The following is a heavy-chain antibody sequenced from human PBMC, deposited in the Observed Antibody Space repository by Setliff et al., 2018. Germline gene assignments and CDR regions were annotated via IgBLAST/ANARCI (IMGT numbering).Heavy chain of an antibody. D-gene: IGHD5-18*01. V-gene: IGHV3-48*03. CDR1: GFTFSSYG. Sequence: PGGSLRLSCAASGFTFSSYGMNWVRQAPGKGLEWVSYISSSGSTIYYADSVKGRFTISRDNAKNSLYLQMNSLRAEDTAVYYCARDAPGYSYGFDYWGQGTLVTVSS. CDR2: ISSSGSTI. CDR3: ARDAPGYSYGFDY. J-gene: IGHJ4*02.